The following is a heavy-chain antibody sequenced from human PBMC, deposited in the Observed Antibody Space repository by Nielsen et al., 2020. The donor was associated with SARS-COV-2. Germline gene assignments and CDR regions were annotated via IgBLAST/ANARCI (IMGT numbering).Heavy chain of an antibody. CDR3: ARGDLVVVPSPILVLGPFFYYFYLDV. CDR2: VSHSGSI. CDR1: GGSVSSNDW. Sequence: GSLRLSCAVSGGSVSSNDWWTWVRQSPGKGLEWIGEVSHSGSINYNPSLQSRVTLSMDKSKRQFSLRLTSVSAADTAVYFCARGDLVVVPSPILVLGPFFYYFYLDVWGKGTTVIVSS. V-gene: IGHV4-4*01. D-gene: IGHD2-2*01. J-gene: IGHJ6*03.